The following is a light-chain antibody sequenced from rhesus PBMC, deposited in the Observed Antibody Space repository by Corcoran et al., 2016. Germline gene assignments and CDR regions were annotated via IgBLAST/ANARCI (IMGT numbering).Light chain of an antibody. Sequence: DIQMTQSPSSLSASVGDRVTITCRASQGIRDYVNWYQQKPGKAPKRLISAASSLESGVPSRVRGSGAGTDCTLTISSLLPENVAAYYWLQSYSTPYSFGQGTKVKIK. CDR1: QGIRDY. V-gene: IGKV1-36*02. CDR3: LQSYSTPYS. J-gene: IGKJ2*01. CDR2: AAS.